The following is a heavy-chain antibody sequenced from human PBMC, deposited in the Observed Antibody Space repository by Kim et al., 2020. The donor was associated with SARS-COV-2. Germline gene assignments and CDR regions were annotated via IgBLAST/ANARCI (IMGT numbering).Heavy chain of an antibody. CDR3: ARAPWFDP. V-gene: IGHV1-2*02. J-gene: IGHJ5*02. CDR2: NRGTT. Sequence: NRGTTKYAPKFQGRVTLTRDTSIRTVYMDLSRLRSADTAVYYCARAPWFDPWGQGTLVTVSS.